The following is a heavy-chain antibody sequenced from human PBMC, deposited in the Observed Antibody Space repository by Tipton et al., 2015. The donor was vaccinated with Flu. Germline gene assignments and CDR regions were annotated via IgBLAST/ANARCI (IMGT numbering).Heavy chain of an antibody. J-gene: IGHJ6*02. CDR1: GFTFSSYS. V-gene: IGHV3-21*01. CDR2: ISSSSSYI. Sequence: PLRLSCAASGFTFSSYSMNWVRQAPGKGLEWVSSISSSSSYIYYADSVKGRFTISRDNAKNSLYLQMNSLRAEDTAVYYCARDSTYNWRYVLYYYCGMDVWGQGTTVTVSS. CDR3: ARDSTYNWRYVLYYYCGMDV. D-gene: IGHD1-20*01.